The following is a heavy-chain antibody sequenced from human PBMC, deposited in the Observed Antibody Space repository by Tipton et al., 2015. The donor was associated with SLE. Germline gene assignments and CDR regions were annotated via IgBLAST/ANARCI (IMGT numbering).Heavy chain of an antibody. V-gene: IGHV4-59*11. CDR2: IYYSGST. CDR1: GGSISSHY. D-gene: IGHD3-9*01. Sequence: TLSLTCTVSGGSISSHYWSWIRQPPGKGLEWIGYIYYSGSTKYNPSLKSRVTISLDTSKNQFSLKLSSVTAADTAVYYCANYDILTGYLDYWGQGTLVTVSS. J-gene: IGHJ4*02. CDR3: ANYDILTGYLDY.